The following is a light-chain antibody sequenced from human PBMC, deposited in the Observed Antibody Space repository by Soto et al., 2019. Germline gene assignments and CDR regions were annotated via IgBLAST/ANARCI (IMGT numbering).Light chain of an antibody. CDR1: QSVASRA. V-gene: IGKV3-20*01. Sequence: IVLTQSPGTLSLSPGERATLSCRASQSVASRALAWYQQKPGQAPRLLMYSASKRSTGIPDRFSGSGSGTDFTLTISRLELEDFAVYYCQQYGSSPPMYTFGQGTKLEIK. CDR3: QQYGSSPPMYT. J-gene: IGKJ2*01. CDR2: SAS.